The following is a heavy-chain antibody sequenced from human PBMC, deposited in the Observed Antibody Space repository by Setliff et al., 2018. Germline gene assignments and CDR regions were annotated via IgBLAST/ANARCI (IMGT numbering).Heavy chain of an antibody. CDR3: ARRRYYYDSSGYRWGGFYFDY. V-gene: IGHV1-2*02. Sequence: GASVKVSCKASGYTFTGYYMHWVRQAPGQGLEWMGWINPNSGGTNYAQKFQGRVTMTRDTSISTAYMELSRLRSDDTAVYYCARRRYYYDSSGYRWGGFYFDYWGQGTLVTVSS. CDR2: INPNSGGT. J-gene: IGHJ4*02. CDR1: GYTFTGYY. D-gene: IGHD3-22*01.